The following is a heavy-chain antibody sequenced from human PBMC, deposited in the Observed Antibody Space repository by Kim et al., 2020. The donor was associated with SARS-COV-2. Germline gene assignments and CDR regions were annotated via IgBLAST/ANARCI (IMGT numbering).Heavy chain of an antibody. V-gene: IGHV3-43*02. CDR2: ISGDGGST. CDR3: AKDMNSPIRSRGYYYYGMDV. D-gene: IGHD2-21*01. CDR1: GFTFDDYA. Sequence: GGSLRLSCAASGFTFDDYAMHWVRQAPGKGLEWVSLISGDGGSTYYADSVKGRFTISRDNSKNSLYLQMNSLRTEDTALYYCAKDMNSPIRSRGYYYYGMDVWGQGTTVTVSS. J-gene: IGHJ6*02.